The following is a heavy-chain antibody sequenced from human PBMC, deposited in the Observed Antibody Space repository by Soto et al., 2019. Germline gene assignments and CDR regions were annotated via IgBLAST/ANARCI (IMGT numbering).Heavy chain of an antibody. Sequence: QVQLQQWGAGLLKPSETLSLTCAVYGGSFSGYYWSWIRQPPGKGLEWIGEINHSGSTNYNPSLKSRVATSVDTTKNQFSLKLSSVTAADTAVYYCARGRIAAAGIRKPSNWFDPWGQGTLVTVSS. V-gene: IGHV4-34*01. CDR3: ARGRIAAAGIRKPSNWFDP. J-gene: IGHJ5*02. CDR1: GGSFSGYY. D-gene: IGHD6-13*01. CDR2: INHSGST.